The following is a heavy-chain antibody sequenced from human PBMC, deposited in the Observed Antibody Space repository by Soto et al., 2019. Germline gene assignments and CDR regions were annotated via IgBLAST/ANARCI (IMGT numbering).Heavy chain of an antibody. CDR3: ARDRGYDAHDYYYNAMDV. V-gene: IGHV3-21*01. D-gene: IGHD3-10*01. CDR2: IRGFSPYT. CDR1: GFTFRTYT. Sequence: GGSLRLSCIYSGFTFRTYTMNWVRQAPGKGLEWVSGIRGFSPYTFYAESVKGRFTISRDNAKNSLYLQMDSLRAEDTAVYYCARDRGYDAHDYYYNAMDVWGQGTTVTVS. J-gene: IGHJ6*02.